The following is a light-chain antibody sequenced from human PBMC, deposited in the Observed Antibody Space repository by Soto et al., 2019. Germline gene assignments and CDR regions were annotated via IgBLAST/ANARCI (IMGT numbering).Light chain of an antibody. V-gene: IGKV3-15*01. CDR3: QNYNNWPPT. J-gene: IGKJ3*01. CDR1: QSVSSN. CDR2: GAS. Sequence: EIVMPQSPATLSVSPGESSTLSCRARQSVSSNLAWYQQKPGQAPRLLIYGASTRATGIPARFSGSGSGTEFTLTISSLQSEDFAVYYCQNYNNWPPTVGTGNKVDIK.